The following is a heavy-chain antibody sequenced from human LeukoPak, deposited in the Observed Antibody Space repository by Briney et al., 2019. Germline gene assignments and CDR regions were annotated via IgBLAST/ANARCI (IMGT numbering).Heavy chain of an antibody. CDR2: ISAYNGNT. CDR1: GYTFTSYG. CDR3: ARVEYYYDSSGYYYVY. Sequence: ASVKVSCKASGYTFTSYGISWVRQAPGQGLEWTGWISAYNGNTNYAQKLQGRVTMTTDTSTSTAYMELRSLRSDDTAVYYCARVEYYYDSSGYYYVYWGQGTLVTVSS. J-gene: IGHJ4*02. D-gene: IGHD3-22*01. V-gene: IGHV1-18*01.